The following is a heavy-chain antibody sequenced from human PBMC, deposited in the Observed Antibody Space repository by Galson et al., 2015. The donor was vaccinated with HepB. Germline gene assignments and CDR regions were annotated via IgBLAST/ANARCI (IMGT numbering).Heavy chain of an antibody. CDR3: ARGVTTPYYYYGMDV. CDR2: ISYDGSNK. Sequence: APGKGLEWVAVISYDGSNKYYADSVKGRFTISRDNSKNTLYLQMNSLRAEDTAVYYCARGVTTPYYYYGMDVWGQGTTVTVSS. V-gene: IGHV3-30*04. J-gene: IGHJ6*02. D-gene: IGHD4-11*01.